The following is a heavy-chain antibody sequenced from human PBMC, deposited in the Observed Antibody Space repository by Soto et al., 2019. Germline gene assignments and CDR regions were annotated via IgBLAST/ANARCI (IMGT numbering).Heavy chain of an antibody. D-gene: IGHD5-18*01. CDR1: GFTFSDSA. CDR2: IRSKVNTYAT. J-gene: IGHJ4*02. Sequence: EVQLVESGGGLVQPGGSLKLSCAASGFTFSDSAMHWVRQASGKGPEWVGRIRSKVNTYATAYAASVKCRFTISRDDSMNTAYLQMNSLKTEDTAVYYCTRRRDWIAMDPLDYWGQGTLVTVSS. V-gene: IGHV3-73*02. CDR3: TRRRDWIAMDPLDY.